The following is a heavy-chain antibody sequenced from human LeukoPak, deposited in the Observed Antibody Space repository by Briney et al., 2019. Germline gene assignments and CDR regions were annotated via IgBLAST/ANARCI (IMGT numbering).Heavy chain of an antibody. CDR3: ASLLSYCSGGSCVDY. CDR2: ISAYNGNT. CDR1: GYTFTSYG. V-gene: IGHV1-18*01. Sequence: ASVKVSCKASGYTFTSYGISWVRQAPGQGLEWMGWISAYNGNTNYAQKLQGRVTMTTDTSTSTAYMELSSLRSEDTAVYYCASLLSYCSGGSCVDYWGQGTLVTVSS. J-gene: IGHJ4*02. D-gene: IGHD2-15*01.